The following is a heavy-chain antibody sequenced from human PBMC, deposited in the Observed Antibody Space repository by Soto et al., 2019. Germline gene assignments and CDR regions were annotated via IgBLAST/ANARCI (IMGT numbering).Heavy chain of an antibody. CDR2: VFHTGDT. J-gene: IGHJ4*02. Sequence: LSLTCAVSGASLSSSVWWTWVRQPPGKGLEWIGEVFHTGDTNYNPSLKSRVTMSVDKSTNEFSLKVASVTAADTAIYYCARKAWVRFDYWGQGALVTVSS. D-gene: IGHD7-27*01. V-gene: IGHV4-4*02. CDR3: ARKAWVRFDY. CDR1: GASLSSSVW.